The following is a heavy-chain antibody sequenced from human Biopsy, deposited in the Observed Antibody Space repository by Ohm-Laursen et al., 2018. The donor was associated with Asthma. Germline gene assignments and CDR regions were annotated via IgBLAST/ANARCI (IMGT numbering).Heavy chain of an antibody. CDR2: TNERGFT. CDR1: PGSFSGFF. CDR3: ARGPELDV. V-gene: IGHV4-34*01. J-gene: IGHJ6*02. Sequence: TLSLTCDVYPGSFSGFFWTWIRQSPGKGLEGIGETNERGFTNNNPSLKSRVIISIDTYWNRVSLKLTSVTAAETAVYYCARGPELDVWGQGTAVTVSS.